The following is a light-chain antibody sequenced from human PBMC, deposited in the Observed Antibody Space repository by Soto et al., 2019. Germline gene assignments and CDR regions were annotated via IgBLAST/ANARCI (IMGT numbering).Light chain of an antibody. V-gene: IGKV3-11*01. Sequence: EVVLTQSQATLSLSPGQRATLSCRASHSVGTNLMWYQQKPGQPPRLLISYASNRATGIPGRFSGGGSGTDFTLTISSLEPEDFAVYYCQQRNYWLSFGGGTKVEI. CDR2: YAS. CDR1: HSVGTN. CDR3: QQRNYWLS. J-gene: IGKJ4*01.